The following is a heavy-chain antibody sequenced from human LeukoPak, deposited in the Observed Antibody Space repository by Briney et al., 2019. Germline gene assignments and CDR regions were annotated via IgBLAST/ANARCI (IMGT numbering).Heavy chain of an antibody. CDR1: GITFSGYS. CDR3: ARGAGRWAI. J-gene: IGHJ3*02. D-gene: IGHD4-23*01. V-gene: IGHV3-48*02. CDR2: MTTSGNTI. Sequence: PGGSLRLSCVVSGITFSGYSMIWVRQAPEKGLEWLSFMTTSGNTIFYAESVKDRFTISRDNAKKSLYLQMNSLRDEDTAVYYCARGAGRWAIWGQGTMVTVSS.